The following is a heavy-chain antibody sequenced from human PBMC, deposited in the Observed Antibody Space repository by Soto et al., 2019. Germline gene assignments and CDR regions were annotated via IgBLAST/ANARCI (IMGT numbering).Heavy chain of an antibody. D-gene: IGHD3-22*01. J-gene: IGHJ4*02. CDR2: VSKDGSKK. CDR1: GFTFSSYG. CDR3: AKETHSNGYGSYFDY. V-gene: IGHV3-30*18. Sequence: QVQLVESGGGVVQPGRSLRLACAASGFTFSSYGMHWVRQAPGKGLEWVAFVSKDGSKKYYADSVKGRFTISRDNSKNTLYLQVNRLRAEDTAVYSCAKETHSNGYGSYFDYWGQGTLVTVSS.